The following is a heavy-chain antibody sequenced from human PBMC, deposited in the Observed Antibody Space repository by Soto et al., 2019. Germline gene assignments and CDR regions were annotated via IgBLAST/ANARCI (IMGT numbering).Heavy chain of an antibody. V-gene: IGHV3-66*01. CDR3: ARDKIAALGPRTVYYMDV. D-gene: IGHD6-13*01. J-gene: IGHJ6*03. Sequence: GGSLRLSCEVSGFTVSHNYVTWVRQAPGKGLEWVSIIYSGGDTKYADSVKGRFTISRDSSKNSVYLHMSSLRVEDTAVYYCARDKIAALGPRTVYYMDVWGKGTSVTVSS. CDR2: IYSGGDT. CDR1: GFTVSHNY.